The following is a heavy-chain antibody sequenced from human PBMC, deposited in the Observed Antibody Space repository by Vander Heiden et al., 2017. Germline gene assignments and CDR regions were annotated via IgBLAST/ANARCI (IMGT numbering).Heavy chain of an antibody. D-gene: IGHD3-10*01. Sequence: VQLVQSGAEVKKPGESLRISCKVSGHSFTTYWIGWVRQMPGKGREWMGIFYPGDSDTRYSPSLQGQVTISADWSISTAYLQWSNLKTSDTAIYYCARAPTSVSSPYYFDYWGQGTLVSVSS. J-gene: IGHJ4*02. CDR3: ARAPTSVSSPYYFDY. CDR2: FYPGDSDT. CDR1: GHSFTTYW. V-gene: IGHV5-51*01.